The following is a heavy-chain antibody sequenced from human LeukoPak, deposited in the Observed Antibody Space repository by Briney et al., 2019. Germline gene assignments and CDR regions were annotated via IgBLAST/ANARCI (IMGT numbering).Heavy chain of an antibody. CDR2: IYYSGST. Sequence: SETLSLTCTVSGDSIGSYYRTWIRQPPGKGLEWIGYIYYSGSTNYNPSLKSRVTISVDTSKNQFSLKLSSVTAADTAVYYCARAPPGGSSRYAGAFDIWGQGTMVTVSS. CDR1: GDSIGSYY. CDR3: ARAPPGGSSRYAGAFDI. V-gene: IGHV4-59*01. J-gene: IGHJ3*02. D-gene: IGHD6-13*01.